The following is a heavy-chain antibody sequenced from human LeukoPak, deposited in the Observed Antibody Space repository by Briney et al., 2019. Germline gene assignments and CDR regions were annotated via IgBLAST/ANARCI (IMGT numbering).Heavy chain of an antibody. V-gene: IGHV3-30*18. J-gene: IGHJ5*02. Sequence: GGSLRLSCAASGFTFSSYGMHWVRQAPGKGLEWVAVISYDGSNKYYADSVKGRFTISRDNSKNTLYLQMNSLRAEDTAVYYCAKDPVGRWFGELCSWGQGTLVTVSS. CDR1: GFTFSSYG. CDR2: ISYDGSNK. CDR3: AKDPVGRWFGELCS. D-gene: IGHD3-10*01.